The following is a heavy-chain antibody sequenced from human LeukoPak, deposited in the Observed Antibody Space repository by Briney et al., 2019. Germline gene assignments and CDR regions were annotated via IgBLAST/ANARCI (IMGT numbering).Heavy chain of an antibody. J-gene: IGHJ4*02. CDR1: GRSISGSS. D-gene: IGHD3-10*01. Sequence: KTSETLSLTCTVSGRSISGSSWSWIRQPPTKGLEWIGFLDHVGNTNYNPSFKSRITISGDTSKNQVSLNLSSVTAADTAVYYCAKHSGSGTYPLEYWGLGTRVTVSS. CDR2: LDHVGNT. V-gene: IGHV4-59*08. CDR3: AKHSGSGTYPLEY.